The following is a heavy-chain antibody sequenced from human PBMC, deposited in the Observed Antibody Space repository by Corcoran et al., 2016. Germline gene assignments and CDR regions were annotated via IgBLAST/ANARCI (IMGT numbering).Heavy chain of an antibody. CDR2: ISYDGSNK. Sequence: QVQLVESGGGVVQPGRSLRLSCAASGFTFSSYGMHWVRQAPGKGLEWVAVISYDGSNKYYADSVKGRFTISRDNSKNTLYLQMNSLGAEDTAVYYCAKDLLEYYDSSGYPGVGDYWGQGTLVTVSS. CDR3: AKDLLEYYDSSGYPGVGDY. D-gene: IGHD3-22*01. CDR1: GFTFSSYG. V-gene: IGHV3-30*18. J-gene: IGHJ4*02.